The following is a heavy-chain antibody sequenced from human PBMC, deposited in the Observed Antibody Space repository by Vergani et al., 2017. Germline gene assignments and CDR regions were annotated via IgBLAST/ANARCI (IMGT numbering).Heavy chain of an antibody. V-gene: IGHV1-18*01. Sequence: QVQLVQSGAEVRKPGSSVKVSCKASGYTFTSYSISWVRQAPGQGLEWMGWISAYNGNTNYAQKLQGRVTMTTDKSTSTAYMELRSLRSDDTAMYYCARDLVSRWSYDXMDVWGKGTTVTVSS. CDR3: ARDLVSRWSYDXMDV. CDR2: ISAYNGNT. CDR1: GYTFTSYS. J-gene: IGHJ6*03. D-gene: IGHD4-23*01.